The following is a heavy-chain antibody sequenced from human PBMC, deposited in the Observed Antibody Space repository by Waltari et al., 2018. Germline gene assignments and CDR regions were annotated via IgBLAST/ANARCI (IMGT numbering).Heavy chain of an antibody. CDR3: AGDRAIGLFFDY. CDR2: VHHSGKT. Sequence: QVQLQESGQGLVKPSGTLSLTCAVSGHSLRGNYWWSWVRQSPEKGLEWIGQVHHSGKTHYNPSLQSRVTISVDKPKNQFSLNLNSVTGADTAVYYCAGDRAIGLFFDYWGRGTLVTVSS. V-gene: IGHV4-4*02. J-gene: IGHJ4*02. CDR1: GHSLRGNYW. D-gene: IGHD2-2*01.